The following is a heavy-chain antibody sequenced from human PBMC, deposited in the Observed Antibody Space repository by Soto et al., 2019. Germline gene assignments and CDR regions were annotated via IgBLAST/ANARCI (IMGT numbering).Heavy chain of an antibody. Sequence: EARLLESGGGLIQPGGSLRLSCEASGFNFGAYAMSWVRQAPGKGLEWVSGISGSSSGTYYTDSVKGRFTISRDNSKNTVYPQMNSLRGEDTAVYYCAKDRSENFWVYYYAMDVWGQGTAVTVSS. D-gene: IGHD6-19*01. CDR2: ISGSSSGT. CDR1: GFNFGAYA. CDR3: AKDRSENFWVYYYAMDV. J-gene: IGHJ6*02. V-gene: IGHV3-23*01.